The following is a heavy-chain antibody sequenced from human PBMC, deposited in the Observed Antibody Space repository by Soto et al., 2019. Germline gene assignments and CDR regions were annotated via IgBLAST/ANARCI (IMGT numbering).Heavy chain of an antibody. J-gene: IGHJ4*02. CDR1: GFTFSSYS. CDR2: ISSSSSYI. D-gene: IGHD3-3*01. Sequence: GGSLRLSCAASGFTFSSYSMNWVRQAPGKGLEWVSSISSSSSYIYYADSVKGRFTISRDNAKNSLYLQMNSLRAEDTAVYYFARDTEWFFLPNQSTNNDYWGQGTLVTVSS. V-gene: IGHV3-21*01. CDR3: ARDTEWFFLPNQSTNNDY.